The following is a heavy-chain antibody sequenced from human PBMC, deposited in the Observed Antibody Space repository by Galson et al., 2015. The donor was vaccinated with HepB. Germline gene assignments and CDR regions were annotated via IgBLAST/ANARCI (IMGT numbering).Heavy chain of an antibody. Sequence: SLRLSCAASGFTFSDYYMSWIRQAPGKGLEWVSYISSSSSYTNYADSVKGRFTISRDNAKNSLYPQMNRLRAEDTAVYYCARGQGDGYNYPYYYGMDVWGQGTTVTVSS. D-gene: IGHD5-24*01. CDR2: ISSSSSYT. J-gene: IGHJ6*02. CDR3: ARGQGDGYNYPYYYGMDV. CDR1: GFTFSDYY. V-gene: IGHV3-11*06.